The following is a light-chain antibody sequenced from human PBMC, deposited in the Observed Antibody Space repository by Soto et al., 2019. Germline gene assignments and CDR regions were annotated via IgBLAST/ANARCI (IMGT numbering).Light chain of an antibody. CDR2: AAS. J-gene: IGKJ4*01. CDR1: QGISSW. V-gene: IGKV1-12*01. CDR3: QQADRCAVT. Sequence: DIQTTQSPSSVSASVGDRVTITCRASQGISSWLAWYQQKPGKAPKLLIYAASSLQSGVPSRFSGSGSGTDFTLTISSLQPEDFAADCGQQADRCAVTFGGGTKGEIK.